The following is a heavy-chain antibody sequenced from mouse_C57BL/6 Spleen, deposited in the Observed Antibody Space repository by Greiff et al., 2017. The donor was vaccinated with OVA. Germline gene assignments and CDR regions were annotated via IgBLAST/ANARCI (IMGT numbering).Heavy chain of an antibody. V-gene: IGHV1-82*01. D-gene: IGHD2-4*01. Sequence: QVQLQQSGPELVKPGASVKISCKASGYAFSSSWMNWVKQRPGKGLEWIGRIYPGDGDTNYNGKFKGKATLTADKSSSTAYMQLSSLTSEDSAVYFCARGGDDYDWYFDVWGTGTTVTVSS. CDR1: GYAFSSSW. CDR3: ARGGDDYDWYFDV. CDR2: IYPGDGDT. J-gene: IGHJ1*03.